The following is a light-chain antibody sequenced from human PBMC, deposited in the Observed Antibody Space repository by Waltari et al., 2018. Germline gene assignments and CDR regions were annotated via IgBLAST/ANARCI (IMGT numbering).Light chain of an antibody. Sequence: SSELTQDPAVSVALGQTVRITCQGDSLRSYYASWYQQKPGQAPVLVIYGKNNRPSGIPDRFSGSSSGNTASLTITGAQAEDEADYYCNSRDSRGNHLWVFGGGTKLTVL. CDR3: NSRDSRGNHLWV. V-gene: IGLV3-19*01. CDR2: GKN. CDR1: SLRSYY. J-gene: IGLJ2*01.